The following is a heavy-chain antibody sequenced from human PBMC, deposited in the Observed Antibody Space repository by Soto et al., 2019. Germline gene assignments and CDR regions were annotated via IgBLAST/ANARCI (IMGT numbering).Heavy chain of an antibody. CDR2: MNPNSGNT. D-gene: IGHD2-15*01. CDR1: GYTFTSYD. Sequence: QVQLVQSGAEVKKPGASVKVSCKASGYTFTSYDINWVRQATGQGLEWMGWMNPNSGNTGYAQKFQGRVTMTRNTSISTAYMELSSLRSEDTAVYYCARGQLVEVVVAATPRGMDVWGQGPTVTVSS. V-gene: IGHV1-8*01. CDR3: ARGQLVEVVVAATPRGMDV. J-gene: IGHJ6*02.